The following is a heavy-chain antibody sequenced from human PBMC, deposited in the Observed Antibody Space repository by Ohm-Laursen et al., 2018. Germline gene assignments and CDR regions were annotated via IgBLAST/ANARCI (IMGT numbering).Heavy chain of an antibody. CDR3: ATDTRGDYIYYYGMDV. J-gene: IGHJ6*02. CDR2: FDPEDGET. Sequence: ASVKVSCKVSGYTLTELSMHWVRQAPGKGLEWMGGFDPEDGETIYAQKFQGRVTMTEDTSTDTAYMELSSLRSEDTAVYYCATDTRGDYIYYYGMDVWGQGTTVTVSS. V-gene: IGHV1-24*01. D-gene: IGHD4-11*01. CDR1: GYTLTELS.